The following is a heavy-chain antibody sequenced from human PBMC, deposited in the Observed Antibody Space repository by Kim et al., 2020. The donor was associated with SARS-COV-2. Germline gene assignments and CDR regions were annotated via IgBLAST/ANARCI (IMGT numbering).Heavy chain of an antibody. J-gene: IGHJ6*02. CDR2: INHSGST. CDR1: GGSFSGYY. V-gene: IGHV4-34*01. Sequence: SETLSLTCAVYGGSFSGYYWSWIRQPPGKGLEWIGEINHSGSTNYNPSLKSRVTISVDTSKNQFSLKLSSVTAADTAVYYCARALKSYPMVRRDWAPYYGMDVWGQGTTVTVSS. D-gene: IGHD3-10*01. CDR3: ARALKSYPMVRRDWAPYYGMDV.